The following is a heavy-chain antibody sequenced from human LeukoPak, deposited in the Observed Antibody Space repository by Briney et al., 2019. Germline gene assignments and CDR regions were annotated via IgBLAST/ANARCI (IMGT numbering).Heavy chain of an antibody. Sequence: GGSLRLSCAASGFTFSSDWMSWVRQAPGKGLEWVANIKEDGSEKYYVDSVKGRFTISRDNAKNSLYLQMNSLRAEDTAVYYCARLITVAGTNWFDPWGQGTLVTVSS. CDR2: IKEDGSEK. CDR1: GFTFSSDW. V-gene: IGHV3-7*05. CDR3: ARLITVAGTNWFDP. J-gene: IGHJ5*02. D-gene: IGHD6-19*01.